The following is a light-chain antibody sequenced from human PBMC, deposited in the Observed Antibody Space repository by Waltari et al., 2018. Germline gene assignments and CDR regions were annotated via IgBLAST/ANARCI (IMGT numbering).Light chain of an antibody. CDR2: DVF. J-gene: IGLJ3*02. Sequence: SALTQPASVSGSPGQSITISCPGTSSDIGATDYVSWYQQHPDKAPKLIIHDVFNRPSGISNRFSGSKSANTASLTITGLQAEDEADYYCCAYTIRSTLVFGGGTRVTVL. V-gene: IGLV2-14*03. CDR1: SSDIGATDY. CDR3: CAYTIRSTLV.